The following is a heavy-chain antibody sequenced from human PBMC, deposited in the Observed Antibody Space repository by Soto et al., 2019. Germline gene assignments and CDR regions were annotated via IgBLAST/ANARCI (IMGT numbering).Heavy chain of an antibody. CDR2: INHSGST. Sequence: SETLSLTCAVYGGSFSGYYWSWIRQPPGKGLEWIGEINHSGSTNYNLSLKSRVTISVDTSKNQFSLKLSSVTAADTAVYYCARGLGGYGGNPDAFDIWGQGTMVTVSS. CDR1: GGSFSGYY. J-gene: IGHJ3*02. CDR3: ARGLGGYGGNPDAFDI. D-gene: IGHD4-17*01. V-gene: IGHV4-34*01.